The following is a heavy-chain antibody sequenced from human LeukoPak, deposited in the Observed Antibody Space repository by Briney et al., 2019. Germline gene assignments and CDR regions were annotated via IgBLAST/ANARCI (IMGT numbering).Heavy chain of an antibody. J-gene: IGHJ4*02. V-gene: IGHV4-59*11. Sequence: SETLSLTCTVSGGSISSHYWSWIRQPPGKGLEWIGYIYYSGSTNYNPSLKSRVAISVDTSKNQFSLKLSSVTAADTAVYYCARRYYYDSSGYLFDYWGQGTLVTVSS. CDR2: IYYSGST. CDR3: ARRYYYDSSGYLFDY. D-gene: IGHD3-22*01. CDR1: GGSISSHY.